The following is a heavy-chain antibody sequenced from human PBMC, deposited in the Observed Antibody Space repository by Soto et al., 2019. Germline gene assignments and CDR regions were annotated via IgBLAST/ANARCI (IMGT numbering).Heavy chain of an antibody. Sequence: QVQLVQSGAEVKKPGSSVKVSCKASGGTFSSYAISWVRQAPGQGLEWMGGIIPIFGTANYAQKFQGRVTITADASTRTAYMELSSLRSEDTAVYYCAASCRAGSYYNGFDYWGQGTLVTVSS. D-gene: IGHD3-10*01. CDR1: GGTFSSYA. V-gene: IGHV1-69*12. J-gene: IGHJ4*02. CDR3: AASCRAGSYYNGFDY. CDR2: IIPIFGTA.